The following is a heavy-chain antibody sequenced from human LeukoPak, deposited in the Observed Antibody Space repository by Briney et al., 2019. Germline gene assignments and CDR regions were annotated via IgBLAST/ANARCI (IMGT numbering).Heavy chain of an antibody. CDR2: IYGSGGST. J-gene: IGHJ5*02. CDR3: AKGMELPWFDP. V-gene: IGHV3-23*01. Sequence: GGSLRLSCAASGFTFSSYAMSWVRQAPGKGLEWVSGIYGSGGSTYYADSVKGRFTISRDNSKNTLYLQMNSLRAEDTAVYYCAKGMELPWFDPWGQGTLVTVSS. CDR1: GFTFSSYA. D-gene: IGHD1-7*01.